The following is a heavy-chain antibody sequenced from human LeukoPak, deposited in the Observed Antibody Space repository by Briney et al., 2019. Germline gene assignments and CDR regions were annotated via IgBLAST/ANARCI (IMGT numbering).Heavy chain of an antibody. CDR3: AKAPVGYGSGSYIFDY. CDR1: GFTFSSYA. CDR2: ISGSGGST. Sequence: PGGSLRLSCAASGFTFSSYAMSWVRQAPGKGLEWVSAISGSGGSTYYADSVKGRFTISRDNSKNTLYLQMNSLRAEDTAVYYCAKAPVGYGSGSYIFDYWGQGTLVTVSS. D-gene: IGHD3-10*01. J-gene: IGHJ4*02. V-gene: IGHV3-23*01.